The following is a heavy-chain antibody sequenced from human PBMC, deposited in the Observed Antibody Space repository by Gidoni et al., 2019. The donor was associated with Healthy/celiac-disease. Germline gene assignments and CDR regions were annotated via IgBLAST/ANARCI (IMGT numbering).Heavy chain of an antibody. J-gene: IGHJ3*02. V-gene: IGHV1-69*01. CDR1: GGTFSSYA. D-gene: IGHD1-26*01. Sequence: QVQLVQSGAEVKKPGSSVKVSCKASGGTFSSYAISWVRQAPGQGLEWMGGIIPIFGTANYAQKFQGRVTITADESTSTAYMELSSLRSEDTAVYYCARDKGGSYYGAFDAFDIWGQGTMVTVSS. CDR2: IIPIFGTA. CDR3: ARDKGGSYYGAFDAFDI.